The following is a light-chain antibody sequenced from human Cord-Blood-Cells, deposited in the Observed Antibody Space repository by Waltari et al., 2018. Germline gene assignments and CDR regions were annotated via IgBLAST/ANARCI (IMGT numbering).Light chain of an antibody. V-gene: IGLV2-14*01. CDR2: EVS. CDR1: SSEVGGFNY. CDR3: SSYTSSSTYV. J-gene: IGLJ1*01. Sequence: QSALTQPASVSWSPGQSSTIPCTGTSSEVGGFNYASWSQQHPGKSPKLIIFEVSYRPSGVSNRCSGSKSGNTASLTISGLQAEDEADYYCSSYTSSSTYVFGTGTKVTVL.